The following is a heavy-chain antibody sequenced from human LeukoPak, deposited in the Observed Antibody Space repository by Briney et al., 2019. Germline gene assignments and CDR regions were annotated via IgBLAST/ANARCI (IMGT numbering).Heavy chain of an antibody. J-gene: IGHJ4*02. CDR2: ISGSGGST. CDR3: AKADIVVVPANVDY. V-gene: IGHV3-23*01. D-gene: IGHD2-2*01. Sequence: SGGSLRLSCAASGFTFSSYAMSWVRQAPGKGLEWVSAISGSGGSTYYADSVKGRFTISRDNSKNTLYLQMNSLRAEDTAVYYCAKADIVVVPANVDYWGQGTLVTVSS. CDR1: GFTFSSYA.